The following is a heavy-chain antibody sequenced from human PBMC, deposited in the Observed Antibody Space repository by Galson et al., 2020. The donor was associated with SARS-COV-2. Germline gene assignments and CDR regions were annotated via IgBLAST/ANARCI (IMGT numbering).Heavy chain of an antibody. Sequence: SQTLSLTCTVSGASFSITSYYWGWIRQPPGKGLEWVGSISYHGSAYYNPSFRSRVSISIDTSKRQFYLRLDSVTAADTAEYYCARDWGDYTYSVGHGMDGWGQGTTVTVFS. J-gene: IGHJ6*02. CDR1: GASFSITSYY. CDR3: ARDWGDYTYSVGHGMDG. D-gene: IGHD4-4*01. CDR2: ISYHGSA. V-gene: IGHV4-39*07.